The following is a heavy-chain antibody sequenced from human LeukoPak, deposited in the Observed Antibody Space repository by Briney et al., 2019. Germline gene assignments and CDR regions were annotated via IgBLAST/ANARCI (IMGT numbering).Heavy chain of an antibody. V-gene: IGHV3-9*01. D-gene: IGHD3-22*01. Sequence: PGGSLRLSCAASGFTFDDYAMHWVRQAPGKGLEWVSGISWNSGSIGYADSVKGRFTISRDNAKNSLYLQMNSLRAEDTALYYCAKDQSVGYYYDSSGYYYAHDAFDIWGQGTMVTVSS. CDR3: AKDQSVGYYYDSSGYYYAHDAFDI. CDR1: GFTFDDYA. J-gene: IGHJ3*02. CDR2: ISWNSGSI.